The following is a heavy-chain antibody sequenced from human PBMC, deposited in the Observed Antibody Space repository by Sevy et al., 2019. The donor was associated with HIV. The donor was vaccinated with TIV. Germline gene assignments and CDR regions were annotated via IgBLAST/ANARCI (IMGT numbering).Heavy chain of an antibody. CDR1: GFTFSDYS. J-gene: IGHJ4*02. CDR3: ARDLGRQLAPTSNYFFDY. V-gene: IGHV3-48*02. CDR2: ISSSSNTM. D-gene: IGHD6-6*01. Sequence: GGSLRLSCAASGFTFSDYSMNWVRQAPGKGLEWVSYISSSSNTMYFAGSMKGRFTTSRDNVKNPLYLQMNRLGDEETAVYFCARDLGRQLAPTSNYFFDYWGQGTLVTVSS.